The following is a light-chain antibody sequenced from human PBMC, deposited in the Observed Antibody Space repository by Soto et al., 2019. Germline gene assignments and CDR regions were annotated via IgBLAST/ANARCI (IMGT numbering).Light chain of an antibody. CDR3: QQYDSLPLT. Sequence: DLQMTQSPSSLSASVGDRVTITCQASQAISHYLSWYQQRPGKAPRLLIYDASFLQTGVPSRFSGSGSGTEFTFTISSLQPEDIATYYCQQYDSLPLTFGGGTRV. CDR1: QAISHY. J-gene: IGKJ4*01. CDR2: DAS. V-gene: IGKV1-33*01.